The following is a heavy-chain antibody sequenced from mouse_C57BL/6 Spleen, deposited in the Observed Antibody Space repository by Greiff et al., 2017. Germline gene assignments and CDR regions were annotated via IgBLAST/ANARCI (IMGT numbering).Heavy chain of an antibody. CDR2: FTMYSDAT. J-gene: IGHJ4*01. V-gene: IGHV1-49*01. CDR1: YFAFMASA. CDR3: ARSRYYYGSSYAMDY. D-gene: IGHD1-1*01. Sequence: LQQSGAELVRPGSSVTLSCKDSYFAFMASAMHWVKQRPGHGLAWIGYFTMYSDATEYSENFKGTAKLTANTSSSTAYMELSSLTSEDSAVYYGARSRYYYGSSYAMDYWGQGTSVTVSS.